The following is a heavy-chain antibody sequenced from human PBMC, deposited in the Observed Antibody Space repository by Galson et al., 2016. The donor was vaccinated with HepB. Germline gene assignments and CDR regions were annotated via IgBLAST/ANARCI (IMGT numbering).Heavy chain of an antibody. V-gene: IGHV4-59*01. CDR3: ATRSRAAMPAFGIQRPNYYMDV. CDR1: GGSISSYY. CDR2: IYYSGST. Sequence: ETLSLTCTVSGGSISSYYWSWIRQPPGKGLEWIGYIYYSGSTNYNPSLKSRVTISVDTSKNQFSLKLSSVTAADTAVYYCATRSRAAMPAFGIQRPNYYMDVWGQGTLVTVSS. J-gene: IGHJ4*02. D-gene: IGHD2-2*01.